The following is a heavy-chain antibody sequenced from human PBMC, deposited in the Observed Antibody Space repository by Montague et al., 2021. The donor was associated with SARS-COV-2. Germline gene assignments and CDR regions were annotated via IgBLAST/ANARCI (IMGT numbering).Heavy chain of an antibody. V-gene: IGHV3-23*01. Sequence: SLRLSCAASGFTFSSYAMSWVRQAPGKGLEWVSGIRFSGDSTYYADSVKGRFTISRDNSRNSLYLQMNSLRAEDAAVDYCASGNRNYYYGMDVWGQGTTVTVSS. CDR2: IRFSGDST. J-gene: IGHJ6*02. CDR1: GFTFSSYA. CDR3: ASGNRNYYYGMDV. D-gene: IGHD3-10*01.